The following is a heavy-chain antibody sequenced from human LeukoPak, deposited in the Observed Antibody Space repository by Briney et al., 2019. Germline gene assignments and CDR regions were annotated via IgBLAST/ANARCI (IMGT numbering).Heavy chain of an antibody. CDR2: LYNSGSI. J-gene: IGHJ4*02. V-gene: IGHV4-59*12. Sequence: SETLSLTCTVSGGYISSYYWSWIRQPPGKRLEWIGYLYNSGSIDYNPSLKSRVTISVDTSKNHFSLNLSSVTAADTAVYYCARGGATTVTKNSYFDYWGQGTLVTVSS. D-gene: IGHD4-17*01. CDR1: GGYISSYY. CDR3: ARGGATTVTKNSYFDY.